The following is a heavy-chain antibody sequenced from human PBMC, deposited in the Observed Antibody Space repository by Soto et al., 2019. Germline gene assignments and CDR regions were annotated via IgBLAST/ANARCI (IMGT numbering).Heavy chain of an antibody. CDR3: ARTMIVVVIDAFDI. CDR2: IYYSGST. D-gene: IGHD3-22*01. V-gene: IGHV4-61*01. CDR1: GGSVSSGSYY. Sequence: KTSETLSLTCTVSGGSVSSGSYYWSWIRQPPGKGLEWIGYIYYSGSTNYNPSLKSRVTISVDTFKNQFSLKLSSVTAADTAVYYCARTMIVVVIDAFDIWGQGTMVTVSS. J-gene: IGHJ3*02.